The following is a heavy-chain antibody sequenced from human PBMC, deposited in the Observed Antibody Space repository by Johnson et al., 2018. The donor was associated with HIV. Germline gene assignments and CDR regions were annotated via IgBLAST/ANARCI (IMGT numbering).Heavy chain of an antibody. CDR1: GFTFNDYA. J-gene: IGHJ3*02. CDR3: ARGMWIPEIDAIDI. V-gene: IGHV3-7*01. CDR2: IKQDGSET. Sequence: VQLVESGGGLVQPGRSLRLSCAASGFTFNDYAIHWVRQAPGKGLEWVANIKQDGSETYSVDSVKGRFTISRDNAKNSLYLQMNSLRAEDTAMYYCARGMWIPEIDAIDIWGQGTMVTVSS. D-gene: IGHD5-18*01.